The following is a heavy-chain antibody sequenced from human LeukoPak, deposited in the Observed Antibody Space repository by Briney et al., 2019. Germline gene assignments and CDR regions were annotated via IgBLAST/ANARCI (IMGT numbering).Heavy chain of an antibody. Sequence: AETLSHTRAVYGESFSGYYWSWIRQHPGKGLEWIAEINDSGSSNYNASLKSPVTIPVDTSKNQSALKLSSVTAADTAVYYCARGSPSLNRDFDHWGQGTLVTVS. CDR3: ARGSPSLNRDFDH. V-gene: IGHV4-34*01. CDR2: INDSGSS. J-gene: IGHJ4*02. D-gene: IGHD2/OR15-2a*01. CDR1: GESFSGYY.